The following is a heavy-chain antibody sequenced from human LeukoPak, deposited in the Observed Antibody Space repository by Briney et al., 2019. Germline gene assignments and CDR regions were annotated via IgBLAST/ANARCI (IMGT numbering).Heavy chain of an antibody. D-gene: IGHD6-6*01. CDR2: IYTSGST. Sequence: PSETLSLTCTVSGGSISSYYWSWIRQPAGKGLEWIGRIYTSGSTNYNPSLKSRVTMSVDTSKNQISLKVNSVTAADTAVYYCARESYSSSYLFDFWGQGTLVTVSS. CDR1: GGSISSYY. J-gene: IGHJ4*02. V-gene: IGHV4-4*07. CDR3: ARESYSSSYLFDF.